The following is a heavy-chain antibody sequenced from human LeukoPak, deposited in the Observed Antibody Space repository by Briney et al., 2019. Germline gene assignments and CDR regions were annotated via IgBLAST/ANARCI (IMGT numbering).Heavy chain of an antibody. CDR2: ISGSGGST. D-gene: IGHD3-10*01. CDR3: AKGQLYGSGSYPCFDY. CDR1: GFTFSSYA. Sequence: GGSLRLSCAASGFTFSSYAMSWVRQAPGKGLEWVSAISGSGGSTYYADSVKGRFTISRDNYKNTLYLQMNSLRAEDTAVYYCAKGQLYGSGSYPCFDYWGQGTLVTVSS. J-gene: IGHJ4*02. V-gene: IGHV3-23*01.